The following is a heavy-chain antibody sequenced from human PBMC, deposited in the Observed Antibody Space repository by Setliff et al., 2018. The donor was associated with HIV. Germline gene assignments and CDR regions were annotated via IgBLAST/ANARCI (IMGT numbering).Heavy chain of an antibody. CDR2: MSPKNNGS. CDR1: GTTFSTYL. CDR3: ARGRYNSRIDV. Sequence: ASVKVSCKASGTTFSTYLFTWVRQAPGQGFEWMGWMSPKNNGSGFAQKFQARLTMTWNTSTNTAYMELRSLTSDDTAVYYCARGRYNSRIDVWGQGTTVTVSS. J-gene: IGHJ6*02. V-gene: IGHV1-8*01. D-gene: IGHD5-18*01.